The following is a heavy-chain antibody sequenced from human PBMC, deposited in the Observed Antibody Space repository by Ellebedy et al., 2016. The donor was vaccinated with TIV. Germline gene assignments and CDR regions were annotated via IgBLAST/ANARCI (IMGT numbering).Heavy chain of an antibody. V-gene: IGHV4-59*01. Sequence: SETLSLTCTVSDDSIRDYFWSWIRQAPGKGLEWIAHISPSGPTSYSPSLKSRATISVDMSKNQFSLKLTSVTAADTAVYYCARDLSQRYIRNDAFDLWGQGTMVTVSS. J-gene: IGHJ3*01. CDR2: ISPSGPT. D-gene: IGHD1-14*01. CDR3: ARDLSQRYIRNDAFDL. CDR1: DDSIRDYF.